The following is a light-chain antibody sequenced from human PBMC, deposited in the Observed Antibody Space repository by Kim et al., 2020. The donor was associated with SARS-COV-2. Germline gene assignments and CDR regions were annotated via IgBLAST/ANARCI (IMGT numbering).Light chain of an antibody. CDR1: KLGVEY. J-gene: IGLJ2*01. V-gene: IGLV3-1*01. Sequence: AAPGHTASIICSGAKLGVEYSRWYQRNAGQSPVVDIYQDSNRPSGIPERFSGSDPGNTATLTIGGTEAVDEADYYCQAWDSSTVVFSGGTQLTVL. CDR3: QAWDSSTVV. CDR2: QDS.